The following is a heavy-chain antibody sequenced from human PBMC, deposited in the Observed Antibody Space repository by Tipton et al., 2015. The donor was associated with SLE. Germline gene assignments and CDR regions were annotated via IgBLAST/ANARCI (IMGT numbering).Heavy chain of an antibody. V-gene: IGHV4-4*02. J-gene: IGHJ4*02. Sequence: SLRLSCGVSGGSITSNKWWTWVRQSPGKGLEWIGEISHSGDTDYNPSLKSRVTMSVDKSKNQFSLKLSSVTAADTAVYYCARDPKYWGQGTLVIVSS. CDR1: GGSITSNKW. CDR3: ARDPKY. CDR2: ISHSGDT.